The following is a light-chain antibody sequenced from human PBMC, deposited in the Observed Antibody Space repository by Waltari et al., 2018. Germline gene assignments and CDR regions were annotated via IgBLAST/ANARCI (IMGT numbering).Light chain of an antibody. J-gene: IGKJ2*01. V-gene: IGKV4-1*01. CDR1: QSVLYSSNHNKY. CDR2: WSS. Sequence: DIVMTQSPDSLAVSLGERATINCKSSQSVLYSSNHNKYLAWYQQKPGQPPKLLFYWSSTRESGVPDRFSGSGSGTDFTLTISSLQAEDVAVYYCQQYYNTPYTFGQGTKLEIK. CDR3: QQYYNTPYT.